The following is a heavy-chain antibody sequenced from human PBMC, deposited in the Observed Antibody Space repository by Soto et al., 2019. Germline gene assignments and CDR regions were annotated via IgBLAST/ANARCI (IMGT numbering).Heavy chain of an antibody. CDR1: GDSVSSNSAA. J-gene: IGHJ6*02. D-gene: IGHD6-19*01. CDR3: AREGAVAGTSGGYYYYGMDV. Sequence: SQTLSLTCAISGDSVSSNSAAWNWIRQSPSRGLEWLGRTYYRSKWYNDYAVSVKSRITINPDTSKNQFSLQLNSVTPEDTAVYYCAREGAVAGTSGGYYYYGMDVWGQGTTVTVSS. CDR2: TYYRSKWYN. V-gene: IGHV6-1*01.